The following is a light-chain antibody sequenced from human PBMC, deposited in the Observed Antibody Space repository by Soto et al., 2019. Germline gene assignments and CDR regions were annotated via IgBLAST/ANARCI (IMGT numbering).Light chain of an antibody. V-gene: IGKV4-1*01. CDR1: QSVLYSSNNKNY. CDR2: WAS. CDR3: QQYYSTPQT. J-gene: IGKJ2*01. Sequence: DIVMTQSPDSLAVSLGERATINCKSSQSVLYSSNNKNYLAWYQQKPGQPPKLLISWASTRESGVPDRFSGSGSGTEFTLTISSLQAEDVAVYYCQQYYSTPQTFGQGTKLEIE.